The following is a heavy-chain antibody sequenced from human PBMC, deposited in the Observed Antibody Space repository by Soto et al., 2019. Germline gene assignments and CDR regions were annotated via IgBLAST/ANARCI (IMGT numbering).Heavy chain of an antibody. Sequence: ASVKVSCKASGYTFSGYYMHWVRQAPGQGLEWMGWINPNSGGTNYAQKFQGWVTMTRDTSISTAYMELSRLRSDDTAVYYCARNHAIVVAAQPNYGMDVWGQGITVTV. CDR3: ARNHAIVVAAQPNYGMDV. J-gene: IGHJ6*02. D-gene: IGHD6-19*01. V-gene: IGHV1-2*04. CDR2: INPNSGGT. CDR1: GYTFSGYY.